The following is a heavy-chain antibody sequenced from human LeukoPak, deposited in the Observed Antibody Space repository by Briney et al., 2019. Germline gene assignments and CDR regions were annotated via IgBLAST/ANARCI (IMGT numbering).Heavy chain of an antibody. CDR1: GFTFSSYS. D-gene: IGHD3-22*01. V-gene: IGHV3-21*01. J-gene: IGHJ3*02. CDR3: AREILTMNDAFDI. CDR2: ISSSSSYI. Sequence: GGSLRLSCAASGFTFSSYSMNWVRQAPGKGLEWVSSISSSSSYIYYADSVKGRFTISRDNAKNSLYLQMNSLRAEDTAVYYCAREILTMNDAFDIWGQGTMVTVSS.